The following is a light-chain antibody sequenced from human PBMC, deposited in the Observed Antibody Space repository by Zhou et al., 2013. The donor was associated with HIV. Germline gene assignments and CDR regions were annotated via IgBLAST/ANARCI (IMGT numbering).Light chain of an antibody. CDR1: QGISNS. V-gene: IGKV1-27*01. CDR3: QQYNNYSET. Sequence: EIQLTRSPSSLSAAVGDRVTITCRVSQGISNSLNWYRQKPGKVPKVLIYSASNLQSGVPSRFSGRASGTHFTLTISSLQPEDVATYYCQQYNNYSETFGQGTKVEIK. J-gene: IGKJ1*01. CDR2: SAS.